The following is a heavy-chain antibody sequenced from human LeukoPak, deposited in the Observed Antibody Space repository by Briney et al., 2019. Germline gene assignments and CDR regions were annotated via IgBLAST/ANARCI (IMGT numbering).Heavy chain of an antibody. V-gene: IGHV3-21*01. CDR1: GFTFSTYR. D-gene: IGHD2-2*02. Sequence: GGSLRLSCAASGFTFSTYRMNWVRQVPGKGLEWVSSITGSGYSIYYADSVKGRFTISRDNAKSSLYLQMNSLRAEDTAVYYCATDTSYWGQGTLVTVSS. J-gene: IGHJ4*02. CDR3: ATDTSY. CDR2: ITGSGYSI.